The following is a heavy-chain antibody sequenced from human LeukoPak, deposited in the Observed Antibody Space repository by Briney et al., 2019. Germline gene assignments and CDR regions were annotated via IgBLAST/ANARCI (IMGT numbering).Heavy chain of an antibody. D-gene: IGHD6-19*01. J-gene: IGHJ4*02. V-gene: IGHV4-39*02. Sequence: ASETLSLTCTVSGGSISGSSYYWGWIRQPPGKGLEWIGSIYYSGSTYYNPSLKSRVTISVDTSKNQFSLKLNSVAATDTAVYYCARDVSSGWTDWGQGTRVKVSS. CDR2: IYYSGST. CDR3: ARDVSSGWTD. CDR1: GGSISGSSYY.